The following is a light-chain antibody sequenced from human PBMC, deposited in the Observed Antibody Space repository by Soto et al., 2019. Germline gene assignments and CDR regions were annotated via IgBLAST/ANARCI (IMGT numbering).Light chain of an antibody. Sequence: QSVLTQPPSASGTPGQKGFLSCSGSSSNIVGTNYAYWYQQLPGAAPKLLMHSNNLSPSGVPERISGSKFGTAASLAIRGLRSEDEAVYYCASWDDRLGAVIFGGGTKLTVL. CDR1: SSNIVGTNY. J-gene: IGLJ2*01. CDR2: SNN. CDR3: ASWDDRLGAVI. V-gene: IGLV1-47*02.